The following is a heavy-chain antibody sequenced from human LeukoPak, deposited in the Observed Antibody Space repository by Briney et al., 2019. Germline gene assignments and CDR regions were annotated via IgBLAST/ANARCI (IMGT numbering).Heavy chain of an antibody. CDR1: GGSFSNYH. V-gene: IGHV4-34*01. CDR2: INHCGST. D-gene: IGHD2-2*01. CDR3: ARRGGFRGTSISCYIH. Sequence: SETLSLTCAVYGGSFSNYHWRWIRQPPGQGLEWIGEINHCGSTNYNPSLKSRVTISVDTSKNQFSLKLTSVTAADTAVYYCARRGGFRGTSISCYIHWGQRTLVTVSS. J-gene: IGHJ1*01.